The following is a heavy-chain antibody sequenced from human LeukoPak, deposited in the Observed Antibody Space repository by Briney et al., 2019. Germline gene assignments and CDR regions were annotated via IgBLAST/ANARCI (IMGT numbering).Heavy chain of an antibody. CDR3: AKGSAQTGYYFDY. V-gene: IGHV3-23*01. CDR2: ITGRSGST. Sequence: PGVSLRLSCAASGFTLSNYAMSWVRQAPGKGLEWVSSITGRSGSTYYADSVKGRFTISRDTSRNTLHLQMSSLRTEDTASYYCAKGSAQTGYYFDYWGQGTLVTVSS. J-gene: IGHJ4*02. D-gene: IGHD3-10*01. CDR1: GFTLSNYA.